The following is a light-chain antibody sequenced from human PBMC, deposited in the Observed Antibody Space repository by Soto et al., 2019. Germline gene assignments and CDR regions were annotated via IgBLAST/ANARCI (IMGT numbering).Light chain of an antibody. CDR2: EGS. CDR1: SSDVGSYNL. V-gene: IGLV2-23*03. J-gene: IGLJ1*01. Sequence: QSALTQPASVSGSPGQSITISCTGTSSDVGSYNLVSWYQQRPGKAPKLMIYEGSKRPSGVSNRFSGSKSGNTASLTISGLQAEDEADYYCCSYAGSSTFFGTGTKLTVL. CDR3: CSYAGSSTF.